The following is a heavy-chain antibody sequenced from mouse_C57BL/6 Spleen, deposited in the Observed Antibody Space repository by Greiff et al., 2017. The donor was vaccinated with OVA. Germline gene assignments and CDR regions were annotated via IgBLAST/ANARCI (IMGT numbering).Heavy chain of an antibody. CDR3: ARSITTVVPHYWYFDV. J-gene: IGHJ1*03. CDR1: GFNIKNTY. D-gene: IGHD1-1*01. V-gene: IGHV14-3*01. Sequence: VQLQQSVAELVRPGASVKLSCTASGFNIKNTYMHWVKQRPEQVLEWIGRIDPANGNTKYAPKFQGKATITADTSSNTAYLQLSSLTSEDTAIYYCARSITTVVPHYWYFDVWGTGTTVTVSS. CDR2: IDPANGNT.